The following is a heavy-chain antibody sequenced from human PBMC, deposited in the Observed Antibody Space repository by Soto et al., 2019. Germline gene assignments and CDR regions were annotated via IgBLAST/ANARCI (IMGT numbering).Heavy chain of an antibody. Sequence: SETPSLTRAVFGGSFRGYYWSWIRQPPGKGLEWIGEINHSGSTNYNPSLKSRVTISVDTSKNQFSLKLSSVTAADTAVYYCARGPKPFDPWGQGTLVTVSS. CDR1: GGSFRGYY. CDR2: INHSGST. V-gene: IGHV4-34*01. J-gene: IGHJ5*02. CDR3: ARGPKPFDP.